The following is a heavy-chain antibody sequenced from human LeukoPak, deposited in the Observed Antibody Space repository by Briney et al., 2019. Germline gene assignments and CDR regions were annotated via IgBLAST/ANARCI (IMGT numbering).Heavy chain of an antibody. CDR3: GRPPLGYCTGGSCSFDP. CDR1: GFTFDDYV. D-gene: IGHD2-15*01. Sequence: GGSLRLSCAASGFTFDDYVMHWVRQAPGKGLEWVSLISWNGGSTYYTDSVKGRFTISRDNAKNSLYLQMNSLRGDDTAVYYCGRPPLGYCTGGSCSFDPWGQGTLVTVSS. J-gene: IGHJ5*02. CDR2: ISWNGGST. V-gene: IGHV3-43D*03.